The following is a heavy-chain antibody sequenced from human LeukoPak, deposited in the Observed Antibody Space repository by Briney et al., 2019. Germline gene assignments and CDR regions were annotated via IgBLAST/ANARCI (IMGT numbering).Heavy chain of an antibody. CDR2: ITTYNGNT. J-gene: IGHJ4*02. CDR1: GYTFTIYP. V-gene: IGHV1-18*01. Sequence: GASVTVSYKASGYTFTIYPISWVRQAPGQGLEWMGWITTYNGNTNYAQKLQGRVTMTTDTSTSTAYMDLRGLRSDDTAVYYCARGYDYGDYVGDFDYWGQGTLVTVSS. CDR3: ARGYDYGDYVGDFDY. D-gene: IGHD4-17*01.